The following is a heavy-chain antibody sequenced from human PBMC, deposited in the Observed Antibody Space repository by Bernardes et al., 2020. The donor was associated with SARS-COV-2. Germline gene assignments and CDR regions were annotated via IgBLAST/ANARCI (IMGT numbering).Heavy chain of an antibody. V-gene: IGHV4-34*01. J-gene: IGHJ4*02. CDR2: INRRGNT. CDR3: ARGSLQFLFTQRYFFDH. Sequence: SATLSLTCAVYGGAFMGYSWTWIRQPPGKGLEWIGEINRRGNTHYNPSLKRRVTISVDTSKNQFSLRLYSVTGADTAVYYCARGSLQFLFTQRYFFDHWGQGTLVTVSS. CDR1: GGAFMGYS. D-gene: IGHD3-3*01.